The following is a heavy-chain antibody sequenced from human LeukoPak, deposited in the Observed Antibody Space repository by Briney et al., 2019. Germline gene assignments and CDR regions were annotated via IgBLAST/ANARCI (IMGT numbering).Heavy chain of an antibody. D-gene: IGHD1/OR15-1a*01. CDR2: INGDGGNI. V-gene: IGHV3-74*01. J-gene: IGHJ6*02. CDR3: AREAVMPVAPVKIGTSDRPLYEYYGLDV. Sequence: GGSLRLSCVASGFTFSSYWMHWVRQDPRKGLVWVSRINGDGGNINYADSVKGRFTISRDNSKNTLYLQMNSLRADDTAVYYCAREAVMPVAPVKIGTSDRPLYEYYGLDVWGQGTTVTVS. CDR1: GFTFSSYW.